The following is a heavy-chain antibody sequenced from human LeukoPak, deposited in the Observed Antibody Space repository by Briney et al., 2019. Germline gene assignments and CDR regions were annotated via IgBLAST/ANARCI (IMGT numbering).Heavy chain of an antibody. Sequence: RASVKVSCKASGFTFTSSAVQWVRQARGQRLEWIGWIVVGSGNTNYAQKFQERVTITRDMSTSTAYMELSSLRSEDTAVYYCARHLTTVTTPRDWYFDLWGRGTLVTVSS. J-gene: IGHJ2*01. D-gene: IGHD4-17*01. CDR3: ARHLTTVTTPRDWYFDL. CDR2: IVVGSGNT. V-gene: IGHV1-58*01. CDR1: GFTFTSSA.